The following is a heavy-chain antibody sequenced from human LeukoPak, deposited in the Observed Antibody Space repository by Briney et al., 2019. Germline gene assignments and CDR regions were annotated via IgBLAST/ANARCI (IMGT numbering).Heavy chain of an antibody. V-gene: IGHV4-59*01. J-gene: IGHJ4*02. CDR3: ARGRGYVTSIGFDY. CDR2: IYYSGST. CDR1: GGSISSYY. D-gene: IGHD5-12*01. Sequence: SETLSLTCTVSGGSISSYYWSWIRQPPGKGLEWIGYIYYSGSTNYNPSLKSRVTISVDTSKNQFSLKLSSVTAADTAVYYCARGRGYVTSIGFDYWGQGTLVTVSS.